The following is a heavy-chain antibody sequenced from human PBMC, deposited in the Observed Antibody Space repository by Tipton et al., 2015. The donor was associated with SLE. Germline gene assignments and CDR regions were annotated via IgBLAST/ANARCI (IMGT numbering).Heavy chain of an antibody. D-gene: IGHD4-17*01. CDR3: ARLDYADYGGGFDY. V-gene: IGHV4-59*01. CDR2: VYYSGST. J-gene: IGHJ4*02. Sequence: TLSLTCSVSGTSITNNYWGWIRQPPGKGLEWIGYVYYSGSTNYSPSLKSRVTISVDTSNNNFSLNLRSVTAADTAVYFCARLDYADYGGGFDYWGQGALVTVSS. CDR1: GTSITNNY.